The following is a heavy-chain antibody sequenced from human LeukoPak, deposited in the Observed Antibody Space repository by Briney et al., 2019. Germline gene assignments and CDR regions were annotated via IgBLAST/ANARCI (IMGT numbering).Heavy chain of an antibody. Sequence: KAGGSLRLSCAASGFTFSNAWMSWVRQAPGKGLEWVGRIKSKTDGGTTGYAAPVKGRFAISRDDSKNTLHLQMNSLKTEDTAVYYCTTEHRYYYDSSGYFGYWGQGTLVTVSS. CDR3: TTEHRYYYDSSGYFGY. D-gene: IGHD3-22*01. J-gene: IGHJ4*02. V-gene: IGHV3-15*01. CDR1: GFTFSNAW. CDR2: IKSKTDGGTT.